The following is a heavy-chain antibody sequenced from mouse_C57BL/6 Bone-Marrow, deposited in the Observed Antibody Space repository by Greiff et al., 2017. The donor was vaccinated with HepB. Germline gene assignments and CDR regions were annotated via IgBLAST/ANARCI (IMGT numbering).Heavy chain of an antibody. CDR1: GFNIKDYY. CDR2: IDPENGDT. J-gene: IGHJ3*01. D-gene: IGHD1-1*01. Sequence: VQLKQSGAELVRPGASVKLSCTASGFNIKDYYMHWVKQRPEQGLEWIGWIDPENGDTEYASKFQGKATITADTSSNTAYLQLSSLTSEDTAVYYCTEFPSYDFAYWGQGTLVTVSA. V-gene: IGHV14-4*01. CDR3: TEFPSYDFAY.